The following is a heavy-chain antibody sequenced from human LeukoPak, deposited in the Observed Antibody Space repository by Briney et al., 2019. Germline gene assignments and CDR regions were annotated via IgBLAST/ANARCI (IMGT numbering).Heavy chain of an antibody. CDR1: GFTFSSYW. D-gene: IGHD3-9*01. CDR3: AREPGGYFDWLLPLDY. J-gene: IGHJ4*02. V-gene: IGHV3-7*01. CDR2: IKQDGSEK. Sequence: GGSLRLCCAASGFTFSSYWMSWVRQAPGKGLEWVANIKQDGSEKYYVDSVKGRFTISRDNAKNSLYLQMNSLRAEDTAVYYCAREPGGYFDWLLPLDYWGQGTLVTVSS.